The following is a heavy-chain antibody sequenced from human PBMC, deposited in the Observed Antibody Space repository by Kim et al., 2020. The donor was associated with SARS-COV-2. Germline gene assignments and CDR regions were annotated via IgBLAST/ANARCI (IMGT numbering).Heavy chain of an antibody. J-gene: IGHJ6*03. V-gene: IGHV4-34*01. CDR1: GGSFSGYY. CDR2: ISHKGVT. D-gene: IGHD3-3*01. Sequence: SETLSLTCAVYGGSFSGYYWSWIRQPPGKGLEWIGEISHKGVTNYNPSLKSRVTISVDTSKNQFSLKLSSVTAADTAVYYCARGAGEFWTGYYDGRNYY. CDR3: ARGAGEFWTGYYDGRNYY.